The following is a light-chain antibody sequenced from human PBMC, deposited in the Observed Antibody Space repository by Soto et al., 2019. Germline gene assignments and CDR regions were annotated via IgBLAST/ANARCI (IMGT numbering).Light chain of an antibody. J-gene: IGKJ4*01. Sequence: DIQMPQSPSTPSASVEDRVTLTCRASQTIDRWLAWYQQRPGRAPKLLIHKASTLEGGVPSRFSGSASGTEFTLTISSLQPDEFATYYCLQYIHYPLTFGVGTQVQL. CDR3: LQYIHYPLT. CDR2: KAS. CDR1: QTIDRW. V-gene: IGKV1-5*03.